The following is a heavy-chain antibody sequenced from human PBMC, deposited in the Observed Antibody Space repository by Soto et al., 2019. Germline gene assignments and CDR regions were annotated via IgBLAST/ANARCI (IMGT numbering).Heavy chain of an antibody. CDR3: ARTADYTSGWYRSNFDY. J-gene: IGHJ4*02. CDR2: INPYSGGT. V-gene: IGHV1-2*04. Sequence: ASVKVSCKASGYTFTGYFIHWVRQAPGQGLEWMGWINPYSGGTDYAQKFQGWVTMTRDTSISTVYMELSRLSFDDTAVYYCARTADYTSGWYRSNFDYWGQGTLVTVSS. CDR1: GYTFTGYF. D-gene: IGHD6-19*01.